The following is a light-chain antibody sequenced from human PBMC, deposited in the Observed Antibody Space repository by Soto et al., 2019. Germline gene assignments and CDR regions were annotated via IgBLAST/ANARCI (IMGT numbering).Light chain of an antibody. V-gene: IGLV2-8*01. J-gene: IGLJ3*02. Sequence: QSVLTQPPSASGSPGQPVTISCTGTSSDVGGYNYVSWYQQHPGKAPKLMIYEVSKRPSGVPDRFSVSKSGNTASLTVSGLQAEDEADYYCSSYAGSNWVFGGGTKLTVL. CDR1: SSDVGGYNY. CDR3: SSYAGSNWV. CDR2: EVS.